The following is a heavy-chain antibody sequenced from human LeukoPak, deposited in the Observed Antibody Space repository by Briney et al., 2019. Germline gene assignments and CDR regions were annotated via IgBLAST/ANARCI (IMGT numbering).Heavy chain of an antibody. CDR1: GFTVSSNY. CDR3: ARDSPYYYDSSGYQPYYYYMDV. D-gene: IGHD3-22*01. J-gene: IGHJ6*03. CDR2: IYSGGST. Sequence: PGGSLRLSCAASGFTVSSNYMSWVRQAPGKGLEWVSVIYSGGSTYYADSVKGRFTISRDNSKNTLYLQMNSLRAEDTAVYYCARDSPYYYDSSGYQPYYYYMDVWGKGTTVTVSS. V-gene: IGHV3-53*01.